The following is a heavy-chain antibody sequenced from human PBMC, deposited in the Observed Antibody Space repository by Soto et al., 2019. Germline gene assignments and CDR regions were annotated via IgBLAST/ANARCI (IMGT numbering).Heavy chain of an antibody. CDR1: GVSITNSFYF. Sequence: PSESLSLTCTVSGVSITNSFYFWGWVRQPPGKGLEWIGSIYYGGNTYFNPSLKSRVTVSVDTSKNQFSLDLTSVTAADTAVYYCASPYSSSTGVDWFDPWGQGTRVT. CDR3: ASPYSSSTGVDWFDP. V-gene: IGHV4-39*01. CDR2: IYYGGNT. D-gene: IGHD6-6*01. J-gene: IGHJ5*02.